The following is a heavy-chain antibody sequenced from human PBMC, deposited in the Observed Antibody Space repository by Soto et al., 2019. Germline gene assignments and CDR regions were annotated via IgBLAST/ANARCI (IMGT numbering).Heavy chain of an antibody. CDR2: IIPSGGST. Sequence: QVQLVQSGAEVKKPGASVKVSCKASGYTFTSYWLHWVRQAPGQGLEWMGIIIPSGGSTTYAQNFPGRVTMTRDTSTNTFYMELSSLRSEDTAVYYCARRESSGNIDYWGQGTLVTVSS. CDR1: GYTFTSYW. V-gene: IGHV1-46*01. CDR3: ARRESSGNIDY. D-gene: IGHD5-12*01. J-gene: IGHJ4*02.